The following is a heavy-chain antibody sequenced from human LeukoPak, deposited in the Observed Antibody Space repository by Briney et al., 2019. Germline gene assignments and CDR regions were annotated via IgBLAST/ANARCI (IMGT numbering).Heavy chain of an antibody. CDR2: ISWNSGSI. CDR3: AKAPITMVRGGNFDY. CDR1: GFTFDDYA. V-gene: IGHV3-9*01. D-gene: IGHD3-10*01. J-gene: IGHJ4*02. Sequence: GGSLRPSCAASGFTFDDYAMHWVRQAPGKGLEWVSGISWNSGSIGYADSVKGRFTISRDNAKNSLYLQMDSLRVEDTALCYCAKAPITMVRGGNFDYWGQGTLVTVSS.